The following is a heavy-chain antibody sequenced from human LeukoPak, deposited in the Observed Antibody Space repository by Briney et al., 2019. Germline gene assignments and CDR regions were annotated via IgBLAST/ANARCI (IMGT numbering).Heavy chain of an antibody. J-gene: IGHJ4*02. V-gene: IGHV3-23*01. D-gene: IGHD1-1*01. CDR1: GFTFSTYA. Sequence: GGSLRLSCAASGFTFSTYAMNWVRQAPGKGLEWVSAISGTDDSTYYADSVKGRFTISRDNSKNTLYLQMNSLRAEDTAVYYCAKGHDTRTATLDYWGQGTLVNVSS. CDR3: AKGHDTRTATLDY. CDR2: ISGTDDST.